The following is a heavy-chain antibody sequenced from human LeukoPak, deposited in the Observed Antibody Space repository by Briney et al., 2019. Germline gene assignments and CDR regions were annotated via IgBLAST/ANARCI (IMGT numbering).Heavy chain of an antibody. CDR3: ARFYDFWSGYYFDY. CDR2: IYTSGST. Sequence: SETLSLTCTVSGGSISSGSYDWSWIRQPAGKGLEWIGRIYTSGSTNYNPSLKSRVTISVDTSKNQFSLKLSSVTAADTAVYYCARFYDFWSGYYFDYWGQGTLVTVSS. D-gene: IGHD3-3*01. J-gene: IGHJ4*02. V-gene: IGHV4-61*02. CDR1: GGSISSGSYD.